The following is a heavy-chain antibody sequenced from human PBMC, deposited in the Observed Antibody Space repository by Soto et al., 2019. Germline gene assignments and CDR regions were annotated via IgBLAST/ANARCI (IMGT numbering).Heavy chain of an antibody. Sequence: SVKVSCKASGGTFNSHAISWVRQAPGQGLEWMGGIIPIFSTANYAQKFQGRVTITADKSTSTAYMELSSLRSEDTAVYYCARDQSSTWRSAMDVWGQGTTVPVSS. CDR3: ARDQSSTWRSAMDV. J-gene: IGHJ6*02. CDR1: GGTFNSHA. V-gene: IGHV1-69*06. CDR2: IIPIFSTA. D-gene: IGHD6-13*01.